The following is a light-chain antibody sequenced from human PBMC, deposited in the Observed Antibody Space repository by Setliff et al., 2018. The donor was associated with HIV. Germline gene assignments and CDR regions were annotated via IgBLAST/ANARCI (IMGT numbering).Light chain of an antibody. CDR1: SSDVGGYNY. V-gene: IGLV2-14*03. Sequence: FGSPGQSITISCTGTSSDVGGYNYVSWYQQHPGKAPKLMIYDVGNRPSGVSNRFSGSKSGNTASLTISGLQAEDEADYYCSSYTSSSTYVFGTGTKVTVL. J-gene: IGLJ1*01. CDR3: SSYTSSSTYV. CDR2: DVG.